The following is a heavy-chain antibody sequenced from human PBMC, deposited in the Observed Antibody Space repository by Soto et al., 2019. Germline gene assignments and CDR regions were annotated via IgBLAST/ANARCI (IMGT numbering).Heavy chain of an antibody. Sequence: QVQLGESGGGGDQPGRSLRLSCAASGFTFKNYAMHWVRQAPGKGLEWVAVISYDGSIDFYADSVKGRFTISRDDFKNTSFLQMGSLRVEDTAVYYCARGLRDFDLMLPIGYWGQGTLVTVSS. CDR3: ARGLRDFDLMLPIGY. CDR2: ISYDGSID. CDR1: GFTFKNYA. D-gene: IGHD3-9*01. J-gene: IGHJ4*02. V-gene: IGHV3-30-3*01.